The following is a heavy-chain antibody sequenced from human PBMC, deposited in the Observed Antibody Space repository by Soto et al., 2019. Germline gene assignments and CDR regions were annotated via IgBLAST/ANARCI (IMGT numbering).Heavy chain of an antibody. CDR2: INHSGSA. D-gene: IGHD6-19*01. CDR1: GGSISSGSYY. V-gene: IGHV4-39*07. CDR3: ARGLITGSHYSGGWYYFDS. Sequence: SETLSLTCTVSGGSISSGSYYWDWIRQPPGKGLQWIGQINHSGSASCNTSLKSRVTISVHTSNSQFSLELSSVTAADTAVYYCARGLITGSHYSGGWYYFDSWGQGTQVTVSS. J-gene: IGHJ4*02.